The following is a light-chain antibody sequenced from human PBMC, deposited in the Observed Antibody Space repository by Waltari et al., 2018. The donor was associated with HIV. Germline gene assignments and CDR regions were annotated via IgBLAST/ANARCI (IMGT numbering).Light chain of an antibody. CDR1: QGIRNN. J-gene: IGKJ1*01. CDR2: GAS. Sequence: DIQMTQSPSSLSASVGDRVTITCRASQGIRNNLGWFQQKPGKAPQRLIFGASSLHPGVPSRFSGSGSGTEFTLTISSLQPEDFAVYYCQQYYNWPRTFGQGTKVEIK. V-gene: IGKV1-17*01. CDR3: QQYYNWPRT.